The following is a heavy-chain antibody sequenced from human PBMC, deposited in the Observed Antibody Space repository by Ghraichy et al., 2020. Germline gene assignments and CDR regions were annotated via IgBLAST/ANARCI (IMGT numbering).Heavy chain of an antibody. D-gene: IGHD1-26*01. J-gene: IGHJ6*02. CDR3: AKEYRYVANYYAMDV. CDR2: ITWDGGST. V-gene: IGHV3-43*01. Sequence: GGSLRLSCAASGFTFGDHTMHWVRQAPGKGLEWVSLITWDGGSTRYADSVKGRFTVSSDNSKNSLYLQMNSLRIEDTALYYCAKEYRYVANYYAMDVWGQGTTVTVSS. CDR1: GFTFGDHT.